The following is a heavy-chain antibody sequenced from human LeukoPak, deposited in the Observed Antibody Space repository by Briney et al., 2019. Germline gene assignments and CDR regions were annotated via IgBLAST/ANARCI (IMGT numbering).Heavy chain of an antibody. V-gene: IGHV4-4*07. CDR3: AREAAVAGTYGMDV. D-gene: IGHD6-19*01. CDR2: IYTSGST. CDR1: GGSISSYY. Sequence: SETLSLTCTVSGGSISSYYWSWIRQPAGKGLEWIGRIYTSGSTNYNPSLKSRVTISVDTSKNQFSLKLSSVTAADTAVYYCAREAAVAGTYGMDVWGQGTTVTVSS. J-gene: IGHJ6*02.